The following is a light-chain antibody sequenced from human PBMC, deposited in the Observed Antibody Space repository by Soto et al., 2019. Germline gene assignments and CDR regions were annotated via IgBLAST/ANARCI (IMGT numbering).Light chain of an antibody. CDR2: TAS. J-gene: IGKJ1*01. CDR1: QGVGSW. V-gene: IGKV1-12*02. Sequence: DIQMTQSPSSVSASVGDRVTITCRASQGVGSWLAWYQQKPGKAPKLLIYTASSLQSGVPSRFRARGCGTDFTIAVRSLQPEDLPTYCCQQAKSFPWTFGQGTRLEL. CDR3: QQAKSFPWT.